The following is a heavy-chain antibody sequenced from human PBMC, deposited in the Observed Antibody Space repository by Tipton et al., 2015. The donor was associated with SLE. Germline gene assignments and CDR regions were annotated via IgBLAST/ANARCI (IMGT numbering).Heavy chain of an antibody. CDR2: IHYRGST. J-gene: IGHJ2*01. D-gene: IGHD2-15*01. Sequence: LRLSCTVSGGSIRGYYWSWVRQPPGQGLEWIGYIHYRGSTNYNPSLKSRVTISLDTSENQFSLKLSSVTAADTAVYYCARDRYCGAGSYFDWYFDLWGRGTLVTVST. CDR3: ARDRYCGAGSYFDWYFDL. CDR1: GGSIRGYY. V-gene: IGHV4-59*01.